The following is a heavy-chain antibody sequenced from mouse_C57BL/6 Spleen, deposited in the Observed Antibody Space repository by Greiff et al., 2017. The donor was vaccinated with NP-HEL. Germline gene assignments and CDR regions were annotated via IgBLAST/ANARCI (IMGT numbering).Heavy chain of an antibody. J-gene: IGHJ2*01. CDR3: ARARSSLDY. D-gene: IGHD1-1*01. CDR2: INPNNGGT. V-gene: IGHV1-26*01. Sequence: EVQLQQSGPELVKPGASVKISCKASGYTFTDYYMNWVKQSHGKSLEWIGDINPNNGGTSYNQKFKGKATLTVDKSSSTAYMELRSLTSEDSAVYYCARARSSLDYWGQGTTLTVSS. CDR1: GYTFTDYY.